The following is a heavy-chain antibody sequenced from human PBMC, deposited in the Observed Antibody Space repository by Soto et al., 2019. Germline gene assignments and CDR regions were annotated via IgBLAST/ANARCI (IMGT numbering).Heavy chain of an antibody. CDR2: NGPDSGAT. D-gene: IGHD5-12*01. Sequence: ASGMVSCQLSGYTFTVLYIHWVRHAPEPAAAEMGENGPDSGATRYAQKLQGRVTMTRELANTTVYMELNNLSPDDTAVYYCRKGRSGQIVVFYWGQGTPVTVSS. CDR1: GYTFTVLY. V-gene: IGHV1-2*02. J-gene: IGHJ1*01. CDR3: RKGRSGQIVVFY.